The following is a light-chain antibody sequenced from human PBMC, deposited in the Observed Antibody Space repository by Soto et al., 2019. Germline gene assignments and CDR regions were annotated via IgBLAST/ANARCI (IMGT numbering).Light chain of an antibody. CDR3: SSYTSSSTPRV. V-gene: IGLV2-14*01. CDR2: EVS. CDR1: SSDIGHYDY. J-gene: IGLJ7*01. Sequence: QSALTQPASVSGSPGQSITISCTGTSSDIGHYDYVSWYQQHPGKAPKLMIYEVSNRPSGVSNRFSGSKSGNTASLTISGLQAEDEADYYCSSYTSSSTPRVFGGGTQLTVL.